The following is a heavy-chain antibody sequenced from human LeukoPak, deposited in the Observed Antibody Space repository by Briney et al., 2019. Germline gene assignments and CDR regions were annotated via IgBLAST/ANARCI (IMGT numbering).Heavy chain of an antibody. D-gene: IGHD3-22*01. J-gene: IGHJ4*02. Sequence: GGSLRLSCAASGFTSNNYAMGWVRQAPGKGLEWVSVISGSSAGIKYADSVKGRFTISRDNSKDTLYLQMNSLSAEDTAVYYCTRDLSGHYSIDYWGQGTLVTVSS. CDR2: ISGSSAGI. CDR3: TRDLSGHYSIDY. CDR1: GFTSNNYA. V-gene: IGHV3-23*01.